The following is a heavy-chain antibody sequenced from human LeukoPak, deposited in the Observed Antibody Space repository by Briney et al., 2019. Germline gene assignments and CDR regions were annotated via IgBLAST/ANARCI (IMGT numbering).Heavy chain of an antibody. CDR2: ISYDGTNK. D-gene: IGHD4-17*01. CDR3: AKDTGSARLDY. V-gene: IGHV3-30*18. CDR1: GFPFNTYG. J-gene: IGHJ4*02. Sequence: PGGSLRLSCAASGFPFNTYGMHWVRQAPGKELEWVAVISYDGTNKFYADSVKGRFTISRDNSRNTVYLQVNRLRVEDTAVYYCAKDTGSARLDYWGQGTLVTVSS.